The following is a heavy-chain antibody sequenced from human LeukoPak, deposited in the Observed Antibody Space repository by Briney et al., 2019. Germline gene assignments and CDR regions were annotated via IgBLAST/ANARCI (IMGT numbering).Heavy chain of an antibody. CDR3: ARGRITMIGGYYYYMDV. CDR1: GYTFTSYD. Sequence: ASVKVSCKASGYTFTSYDINWVRQATGQGLEWMGWMNPNSGNTGYAQKFQGRVTMTRNTSISTAYMELSSLRSEDTAVYYCARGRITMIGGYYYYMDVWGKGTTVTIS. J-gene: IGHJ6*03. D-gene: IGHD3-22*01. CDR2: MNPNSGNT. V-gene: IGHV1-8*01.